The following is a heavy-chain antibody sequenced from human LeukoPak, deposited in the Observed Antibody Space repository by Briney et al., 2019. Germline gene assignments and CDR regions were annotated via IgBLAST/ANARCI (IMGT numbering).Heavy chain of an antibody. J-gene: IGHJ5*02. CDR2: IYTSGST. D-gene: IGHD3-22*01. CDR1: GGSISSYY. V-gene: IGHV4-4*07. Sequence: PSETLSLTCAVSGGSISSYYWSWIRQPAGKGLEWIGRIYTSGSTNYNPSLKSRVTMSVDTSKNQFSLKLSSVTAADTAVYYCAREPQEYYYDIGITGNWFDPWGQGTLVTVSS. CDR3: AREPQEYYYDIGITGNWFDP.